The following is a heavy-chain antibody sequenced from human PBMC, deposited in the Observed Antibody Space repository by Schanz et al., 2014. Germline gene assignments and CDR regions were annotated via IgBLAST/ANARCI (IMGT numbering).Heavy chain of an antibody. V-gene: IGHV3-33*06. CDR1: GFTFSKYG. CDR2: IWYNGSNK. CDR3: AKQQGVSQQVSDY. Sequence: QVQLVESGGGVVQPGRSLRLSCAASGFTFSKYGVHWVRQAPGKGLEWVAVIWYNGSNKYYVDAVKGRFTISRDNSENTLYLQMNSLRAEDTAGYYCAKQQGVSQQVSDYWGQGTLVTVSS. J-gene: IGHJ4*02. D-gene: IGHD2-8*01.